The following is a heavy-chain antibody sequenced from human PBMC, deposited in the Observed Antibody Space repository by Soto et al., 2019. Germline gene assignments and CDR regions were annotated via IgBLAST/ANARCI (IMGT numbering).Heavy chain of an antibody. CDR1: GGSISSYY. CDR3: ARDLWGYCGFDCYPVDV. CDR2: MYNTGST. V-gene: IGHV4-59*01. Sequence: QVRLQESGPGLVKPSETLSLTCTVSGGSISSYYWSWIRQPPGKGLEWIGYMYNTGSTIYYPYLKSRVNISLDASKNQFALTMNSVIAADASVYYCARDLWGYCGFDCYPVDVWGQGTTGTVSS. J-gene: IGHJ6*02. D-gene: IGHD2-21*02.